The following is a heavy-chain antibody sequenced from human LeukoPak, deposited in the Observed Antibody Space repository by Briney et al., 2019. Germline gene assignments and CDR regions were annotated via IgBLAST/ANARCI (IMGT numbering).Heavy chain of an antibody. Sequence: SETLSLTCTVSGASISSYYWNWIRQPAGKGLEWIGRIYSSGNTNYNPSLKSRVTMSLDTSKNQFSLKLSSVTAADTAVYYCARDFLLQSEGLFDYWGQGTLVTVSS. CDR3: ARDFLLQSEGLFDY. J-gene: IGHJ4*02. CDR2: IYSSGNT. V-gene: IGHV4-4*07. CDR1: GASISSYY. D-gene: IGHD4-11*01.